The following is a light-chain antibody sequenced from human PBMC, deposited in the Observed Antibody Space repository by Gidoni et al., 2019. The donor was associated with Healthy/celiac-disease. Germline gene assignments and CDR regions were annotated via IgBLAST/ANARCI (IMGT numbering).Light chain of an antibody. V-gene: IGKV3-20*01. CDR2: GAS. CDR1: QSVSSSY. CDR3: QQYGSSPPYT. Sequence: EIVLTQSPGTLSLSPGERATLSSRASQSVSSSYLAWYQQKPGQAPRLLIYGASSRATGLPDRFSGSGSGTDFTLTISRLEPEDFAVYYCQQYGSSPPYTFGQGTKLEIK. J-gene: IGKJ2*01.